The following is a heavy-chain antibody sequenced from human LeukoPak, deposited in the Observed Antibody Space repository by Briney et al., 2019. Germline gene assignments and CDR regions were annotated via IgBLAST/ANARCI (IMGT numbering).Heavy chain of an antibody. CDR2: IKQDGNEK. D-gene: IGHD1-7*01. CDR3: ARVNYVSSGWGAPFDC. Sequence: GGSLRLSCAASGFTFSTFWMSWVRQAPGKGLEWVANIKQDGNEKYYVDSVKGRFTISRDNAKNSLNLQMNSLRAEDTAVYYCARVNYVSSGWGAPFDCWGQGTLVTVSS. CDR1: GFTFSTFW. V-gene: IGHV3-7*01. J-gene: IGHJ4*02.